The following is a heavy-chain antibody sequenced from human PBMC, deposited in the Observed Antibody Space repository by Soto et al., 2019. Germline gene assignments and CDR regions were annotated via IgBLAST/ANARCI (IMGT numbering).Heavy chain of an antibody. V-gene: IGHV3-30-3*01. CDR2: ISYDGSNK. J-gene: IGHJ6*02. CDR1: GFTFSIYA. Sequence: GGSLRLSCAASGFTFSIYAMHWVRQAPGKGLEWVAVISYDGSNKYYADSVKGRFTISRDNSKNTLYLQMNSLRAEDTAVYYCARGLQGGYDFWSGYLPYYYYGMDVWGQGTTVTVSS. D-gene: IGHD3-3*01. CDR3: ARGLQGGYDFWSGYLPYYYYGMDV.